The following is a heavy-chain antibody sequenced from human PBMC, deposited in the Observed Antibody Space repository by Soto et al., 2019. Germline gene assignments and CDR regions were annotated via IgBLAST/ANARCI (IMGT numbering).Heavy chain of an antibody. CDR2: IYYTGSA. V-gene: IGHV4-59*01. CDR1: GGSISNYY. D-gene: IGHD1-26*01. J-gene: IGHJ5*02. CDR3: EKGGPSNFDP. Sequence: SSETLSLTCSVSGGSISNYYWSWIRQSPGKGLEWIGYIYYTGSANYNPSIKSRFTISVDTSKNQFSLKLRSVTAADTAVYNGEKGGPSNFDPWGKGTLVPVSP.